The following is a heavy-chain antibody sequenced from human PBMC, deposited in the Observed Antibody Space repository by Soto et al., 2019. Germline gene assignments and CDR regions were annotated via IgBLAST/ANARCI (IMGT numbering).Heavy chain of an antibody. CDR1: GFTFSSYA. CDR2: ISGSGGST. J-gene: IGHJ4*02. Sequence: PGGSLRLSCAASGFTFSSYAMSWVRQAPGKGLEWVSAISGSGGSTYYADSVKGRFTISRDNSKNTLYLQMNSLRAEDTAVYYCATDPYSGYDFDDYWGQGTLVTVSS. V-gene: IGHV3-23*01. CDR3: ATDPYSGYDFDDY. D-gene: IGHD5-12*01.